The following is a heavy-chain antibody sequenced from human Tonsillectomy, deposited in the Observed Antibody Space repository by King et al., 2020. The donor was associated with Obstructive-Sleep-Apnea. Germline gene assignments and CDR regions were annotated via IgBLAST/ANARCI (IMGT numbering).Heavy chain of an antibody. J-gene: IGHJ5*02. D-gene: IGHD6-13*01. Sequence: VQLVESGGGLVKPGGSLRLSCAASGFTFSDYYMSWIRQAPGKGLEWVSYISSSGSTIYYADSVKGRFTISRDNAKNSLYLQMNSLRAEDTAGYYCARDYSSSWMLYVPSNLFDPWGQGTLVTVSS. V-gene: IGHV3-11*01. CDR2: ISSSGSTI. CDR1: GFTFSDYY. CDR3: ARDYSSSWMLYVPSNLFDP.